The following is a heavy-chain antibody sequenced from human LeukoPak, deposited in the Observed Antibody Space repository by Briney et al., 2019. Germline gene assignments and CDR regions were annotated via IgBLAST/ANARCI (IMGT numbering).Heavy chain of an antibody. J-gene: IGHJ4*02. CDR1: GGSISSGGYS. CDR2: IYHSGST. Sequence: PSETLSLTCAVSGGSISSGGYSWSWIRQPPGKGLERIGYIYHSGSTYYNPSLKSRVTISVDRSKNQFSLKLSSVTAADTAVYYCARLYYYGSGTMSGYYFDYWGQGTLVTVSS. D-gene: IGHD3-10*01. V-gene: IGHV4-30-2*01. CDR3: ARLYYYGSGTMSGYYFDY.